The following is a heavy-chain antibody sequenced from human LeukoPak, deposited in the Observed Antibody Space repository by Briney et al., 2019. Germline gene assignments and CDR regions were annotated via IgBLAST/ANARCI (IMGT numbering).Heavy chain of an antibody. Sequence: GGSLRLSCAASGFTFSNYWMSWVRQAPGKGLEWVANIKRDGSEKYYVDSVKGRFTISRDNAKNSLYLQMNSLRAADTAVYYCAREKVTTTRSFFDYWGQGTLVTVSS. D-gene: IGHD4-17*01. CDR3: AREKVTTTRSFFDY. CDR1: GFTFSNYW. J-gene: IGHJ4*02. CDR2: IKRDGSEK. V-gene: IGHV3-7*05.